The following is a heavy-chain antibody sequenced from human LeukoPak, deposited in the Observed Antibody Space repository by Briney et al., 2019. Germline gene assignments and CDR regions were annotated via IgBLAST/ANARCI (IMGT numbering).Heavy chain of an antibody. J-gene: IGHJ4*02. CDR2: IWYDGSNK. V-gene: IGHV3-33*01. D-gene: IGHD2-2*01. Sequence: PGRSLRLSCAASGFTFSSYGMHWVRQAPGKGLEWVAVIWYDGSNKYYADSVKGRFTISRDNSKNTLYLQMNSLRAEDTAVYYCARDLVPAAPTGYWGQGTLVTVSS. CDR3: ARDLVPAAPTGY. CDR1: GFTFSSYG.